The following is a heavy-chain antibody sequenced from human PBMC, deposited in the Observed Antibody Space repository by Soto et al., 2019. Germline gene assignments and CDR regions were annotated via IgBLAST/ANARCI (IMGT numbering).Heavy chain of an antibody. J-gene: IGHJ4*02. V-gene: IGHV1-69*02. CDR3: ATAISRPNCIDY. CDR1: GGTFSSYT. Sequence: QVQLVQSGAEVKKPGSSVKVSCKASGGTFSSYTISWVRQAPGQGLEWMGRIIPILGIANYAQKFQGRVTITADKSTSTAYMELSRLRSEDTSVYYCATAISRPNCIDYWGQGTLVTVSS. CDR2: IIPILGIA. D-gene: IGHD2-15*01.